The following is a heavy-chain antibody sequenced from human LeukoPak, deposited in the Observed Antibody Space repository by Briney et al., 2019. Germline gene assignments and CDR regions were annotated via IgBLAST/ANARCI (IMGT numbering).Heavy chain of an antibody. CDR3: AIDLRRIADYYFDF. CDR2: ISSDGRDK. J-gene: IGHJ4*02. D-gene: IGHD6-13*01. V-gene: IGHV3-30*03. Sequence: GGSLRLSCAASGFTFTGYAIHWVRQAPGKGLEWVAVISSDGRDKHHADSVKGRFTISRDNSKNTLYLQTNSLRAEDTAVYYCAIDLRRIADYYFDFWGQGTLVTVSS. CDR1: GFTFTGYA.